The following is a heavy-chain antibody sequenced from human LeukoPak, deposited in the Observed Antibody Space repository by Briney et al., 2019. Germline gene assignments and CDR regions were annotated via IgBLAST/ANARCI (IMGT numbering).Heavy chain of an antibody. V-gene: IGHV3-33*01. CDR3: ARDRYNSGIGYFEY. J-gene: IGHJ4*02. Sequence: GGSLRLSCAASGFTFSSYGMHWVRQAPGKGLEWVAVIWYDGSNKFYADSVKGRFTISRDNSKNTLYLLMNNLRAEDTAVYYCARDRYNSGIGYFEYWGQGTLVTVSS. D-gene: IGHD6-25*01. CDR1: GFTFSSYG. CDR2: IWYDGSNK.